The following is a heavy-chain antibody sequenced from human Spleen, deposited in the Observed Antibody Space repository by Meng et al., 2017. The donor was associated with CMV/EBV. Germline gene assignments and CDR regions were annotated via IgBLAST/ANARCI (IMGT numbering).Heavy chain of an antibody. CDR2: INPDSGGT. V-gene: IGHV1-2*02. CDR3: ATGGVIINLDY. D-gene: IGHD3-3*01. Sequence: ASVKVSCKASGYTFAGYYIHWLRQAPGEELQWMGWINPDSGGTTYAQKFQGRVTMTRDTSITTSYMDLSSLRSDDTAVYYCATGGVIINLDYWGQGTLVTVS. J-gene: IGHJ4*02. CDR1: GYTFAGYY.